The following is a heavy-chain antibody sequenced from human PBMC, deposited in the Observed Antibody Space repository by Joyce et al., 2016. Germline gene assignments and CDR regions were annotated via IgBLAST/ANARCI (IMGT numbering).Heavy chain of an antibody. J-gene: IGHJ4*02. CDR3: ARGRLPASGTFNY. CDR1: GGTFSTYA. D-gene: IGHD6-13*01. CDR2: IITIFGTS. Sequence: QVQRVQSGAEVKKPGSSVKVSCKTSGGTFSTYAITWVRQAPGQGLEWMGGIITIFGTSTDAQNFRGRVTMTADESTSTAYMELSSLRSDDTAFYYCARGRLPASGTFNYWGQGTLVTVSS. V-gene: IGHV1-69*01.